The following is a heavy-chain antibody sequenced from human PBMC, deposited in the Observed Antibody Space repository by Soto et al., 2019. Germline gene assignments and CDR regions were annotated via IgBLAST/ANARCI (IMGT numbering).Heavy chain of an antibody. V-gene: IGHV5-51*01. J-gene: IGHJ4*02. D-gene: IGHD6-6*01. CDR1: GYSFTSYL. Sequence: PGESLKISFKASGYSFTSYLICWVRQMPVKGLEWMGMIYPGDSDTRYSPSFQGQVTISADKSISIAYLQWSSLKASDSAMYYCEAYSGSSGRNFDYWGQGTQVSVS. CDR3: EAYSGSSGRNFDY. CDR2: IYPGDSDT.